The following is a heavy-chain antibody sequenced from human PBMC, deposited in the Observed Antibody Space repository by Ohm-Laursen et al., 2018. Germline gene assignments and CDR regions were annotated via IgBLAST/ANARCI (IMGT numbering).Heavy chain of an antibody. CDR1: GFTFSSYS. V-gene: IGHV3-21*01. D-gene: IGHD3-3*01. J-gene: IGHJ6*02. CDR2: ISSSSSYI. Sequence: SLRLSCAASGFTFSSYSMNWVRQAPGKGLEWVSSISSSSSYIYYADSVKGRFTTSRDNAKNSLYLQMNSLRVEDTAVYYCARYQGSGLYYYYGLDVWGQGTTVTVSS. CDR3: ARYQGSGLYYYYGLDV.